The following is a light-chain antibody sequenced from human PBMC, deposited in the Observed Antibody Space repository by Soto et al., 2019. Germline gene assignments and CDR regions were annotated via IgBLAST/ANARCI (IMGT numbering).Light chain of an antibody. Sequence: VVMTQSPLSLPVTLGQPASISCRSSQSLVYSDGNAYLNWFQQRPGQSPRRLIYGASNRDSGVXDXXSGSGSGTDFALHISRVEAADVAVYYCMQGAHWPATFGGGTRVEIK. CDR2: GAS. V-gene: IGKV2-30*01. CDR3: MQGAHWPAT. CDR1: QSLVYSDGNAY. J-gene: IGKJ4*02.